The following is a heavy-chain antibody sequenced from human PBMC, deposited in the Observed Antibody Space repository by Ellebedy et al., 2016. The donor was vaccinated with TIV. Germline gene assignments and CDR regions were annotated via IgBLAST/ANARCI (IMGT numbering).Heavy chain of an antibody. CDR3: ARVRWLLPNWFDP. CDR2: INHSGST. D-gene: IGHD3-22*01. Sequence: SETLSLXCAVYGGSFSGYYWSWIRQPPGKGLEWIGEINHSGSTNYNPSLKSRVTISVDTSKNQFSLKLSSVTAADTAVYYCARVRWLLPNWFDPWGQGTLVTVSS. J-gene: IGHJ5*02. CDR1: GGSFSGYY. V-gene: IGHV4-34*01.